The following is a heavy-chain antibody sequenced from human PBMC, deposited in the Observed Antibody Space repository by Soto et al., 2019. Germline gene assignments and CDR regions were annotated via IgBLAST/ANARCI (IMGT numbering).Heavy chain of an antibody. CDR3: ATREGLPDPFDI. D-gene: IGHD1-26*01. Sequence: QVHLQESGPGLVNPSGTLTLTCAVSGGSISSSHWWGWVRQAPGKGLEWIGEIYHSGSTNYNPSLYSRVTVSLDKSKNQFSLKLTSVTAADTAIYYCATREGLPDPFDIWGHGTMVTVSS. V-gene: IGHV4-4*02. CDR2: IYHSGST. J-gene: IGHJ3*02. CDR1: GGSISSSHW.